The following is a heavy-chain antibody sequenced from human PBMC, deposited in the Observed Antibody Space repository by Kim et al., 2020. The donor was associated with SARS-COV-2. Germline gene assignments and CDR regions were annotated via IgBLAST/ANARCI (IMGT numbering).Heavy chain of an antibody. D-gene: IGHD3-22*01. CDR1: GFTFSSYE. V-gene: IGHV3-48*03. Sequence: GGSLRLSCAASGFTFSSYEMNWVRQAPGKGLEWVSYISSSGSTIYYADSVKGRFTISRDNAKNSLYLQMNSLRAEDTAVYYCARAWGYYDSSGPLLWGQGTLVTVSS. J-gene: IGHJ4*02. CDR3: ARAWGYYDSSGPLL. CDR2: ISSSGSTI.